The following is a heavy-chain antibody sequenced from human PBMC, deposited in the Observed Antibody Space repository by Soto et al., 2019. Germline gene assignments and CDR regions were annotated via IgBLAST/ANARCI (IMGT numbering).Heavy chain of an antibody. J-gene: IGHJ4*02. Sequence: EVQLVESGGGLVKPGGSLRLSCAASGFTFTRYSMNWVRQAPGKGLEWVSSISSTTHYIYYADSMRGRFTISRDNAKNAVYLEMNSLRAEDTAVYYCARESEDLTSDFDYWGQETLVTVSS. V-gene: IGHV3-21*06. CDR3: ARESEDLTSDFDY. CDR1: GFTFTRYS. CDR2: ISSTTHYI.